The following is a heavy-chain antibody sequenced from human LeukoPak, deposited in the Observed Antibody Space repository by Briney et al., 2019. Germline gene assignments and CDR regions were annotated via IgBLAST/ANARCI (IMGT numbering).Heavy chain of an antibody. V-gene: IGHV3-48*03. Sequence: TGGSLRLSCAASGFTFSSYEMNWVRPAPGKGLEWVSYISSSGSTIYYADSVKGRFTISRDNAKNSLYLQMNSLRAEDTAVYYCARVSVDTAMVFTYYFDYWGQGTLVTVSS. CDR2: ISSSGSTI. J-gene: IGHJ4*02. CDR3: ARVSVDTAMVFTYYFDY. CDR1: GFTFSSYE. D-gene: IGHD5-18*01.